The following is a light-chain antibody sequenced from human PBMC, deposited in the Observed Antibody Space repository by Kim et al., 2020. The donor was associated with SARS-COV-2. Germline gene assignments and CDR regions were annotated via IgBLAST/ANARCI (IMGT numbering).Light chain of an antibody. V-gene: IGKV3-15*01. J-gene: IGKJ1*01. CDR1: QSVSSN. Sequence: EIVMTQSPATLSVSPGERATLSCRASQSVSSNLVWYQQKPGQAPRLLIYGASTRATGIPARFSGSGSGTEFTLTISSLQSEDFAVYYCQQYNNWPLTFGQGTKVDI. CDR2: GAS. CDR3: QQYNNWPLT.